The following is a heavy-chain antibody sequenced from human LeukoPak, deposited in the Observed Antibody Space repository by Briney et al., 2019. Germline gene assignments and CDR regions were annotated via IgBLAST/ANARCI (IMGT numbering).Heavy chain of an antibody. J-gene: IGHJ4*02. CDR3: ARSARLMKGVVEVTALDD. CDR1: GFTFSSYW. Sequence: GGSLRLSCAASGFTFSSYWMHWVRQAPGKGLVWVSRISSDGSSTTYADSVKGRFTISRDNAKNTLYLQMNSLRAEDTAVYYCARSARLMKGVVEVTALDDWGQGTLVTVSS. D-gene: IGHD3-3*01. V-gene: IGHV3-74*01. CDR2: ISSDGSST.